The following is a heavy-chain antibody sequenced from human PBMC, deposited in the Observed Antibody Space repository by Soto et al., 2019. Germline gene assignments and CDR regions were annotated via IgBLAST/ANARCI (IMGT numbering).Heavy chain of an antibody. Sequence: PSDTLSLTCTVSGGSISSGGYYWSWIRQHPGKGLEWIGYIYYSGSTYYNPSLKSRVTISVDTSKNQFSLKLSSVTAADTAVYYCARDSSLEIDYWGQGTLVTVSS. D-gene: IGHD6-6*01. J-gene: IGHJ4*02. CDR2: IYYSGST. CDR3: ARDSSLEIDY. CDR1: GGSISSGGYY. V-gene: IGHV4-31*03.